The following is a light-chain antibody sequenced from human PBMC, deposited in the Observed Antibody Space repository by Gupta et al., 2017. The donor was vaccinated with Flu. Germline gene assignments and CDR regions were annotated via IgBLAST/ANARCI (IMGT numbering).Light chain of an antibody. V-gene: IGKV3-11*01. J-gene: IGKJ5*01. Sequence: ATLSLSPGERATLSCRASRSITNYVSWYQQRPGQAPRLLIYGASNRATGIPARFSGSGSGTEFTLTISGLEPDDFAVYYGQHRPNWPSTSFGQGTRLDIK. CDR2: GAS. CDR3: QHRPNWPSTS. CDR1: RSITNY.